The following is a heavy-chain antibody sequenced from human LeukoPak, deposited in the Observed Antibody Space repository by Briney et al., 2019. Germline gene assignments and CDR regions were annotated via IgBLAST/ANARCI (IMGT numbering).Heavy chain of an antibody. J-gene: IGHJ4*02. Sequence: PGGSLRLSCAASGFSSSDHYMGWVRQAPGKGLEWVGRSRDKRNSYTTEYAASVKGRFTFSRDDSKSIAYLQMNSLKTEDTAVYYCTRAPEVYCGGGSCYAYWGQGTLVTVSS. D-gene: IGHD2-15*01. CDR3: TRAPEVYCGGGSCYAY. CDR1: GFSSSDHY. CDR2: SRDKRNSYTT. V-gene: IGHV3-72*01.